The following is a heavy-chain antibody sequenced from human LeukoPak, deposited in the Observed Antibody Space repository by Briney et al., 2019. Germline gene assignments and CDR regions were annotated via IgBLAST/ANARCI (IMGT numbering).Heavy chain of an antibody. D-gene: IGHD6-13*01. Sequence: SETLSLTCTVSGGSISSYYWGWIRQPTGKGLEWIGSIYYSGSSYYNPSLKSRVTISVDTSKNQFSLKLTSVTAADTALYYCARDLYSSRTNDAFVIWGQGTMVTVSS. J-gene: IGHJ3*02. V-gene: IGHV4-39*07. CDR2: IYYSGSS. CDR3: ARDLYSSRTNDAFVI. CDR1: GGSISSYY.